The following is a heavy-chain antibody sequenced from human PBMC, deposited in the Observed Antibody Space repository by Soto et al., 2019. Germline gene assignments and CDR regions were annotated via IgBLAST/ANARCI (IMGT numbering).Heavy chain of an antibody. Sequence: QVQLVQSGAEVRKPGASVTVSCKASGYTLTSYFIHWVRQAPGQGLEWMGIINPSGGITNYAQKFQGRVTMTRDTFTSTVYRQLSSLTFEDTAVYYCARDGIRVGGPPPPAFGWWFDPWGQGTLVTVSS. CDR1: GYTLTSYF. V-gene: IGHV1-46*01. J-gene: IGHJ5*02. CDR2: INPSGGIT. D-gene: IGHD1-26*01. CDR3: ARDGIRVGGPPPPAFGWWFDP.